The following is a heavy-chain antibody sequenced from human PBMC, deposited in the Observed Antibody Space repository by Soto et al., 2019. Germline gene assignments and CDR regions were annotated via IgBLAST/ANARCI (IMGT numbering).Heavy chain of an antibody. CDR3: ARVGDCSGGSCYSYYFDY. CDR2: INPSGST. J-gene: IGHJ4*02. D-gene: IGHD2-15*01. CDR1: GGSVSSSSYS. Sequence: TLSLTCTVSGGSVSSSSYSWGWIRQPPGKGLEWIGEINPSGSTNYNPSLKSRVTISVDTSKNQFSLRLSSVTAADTAVYYCARVGDCSGGSCYSYYFDYWGQGTLVTV. V-gene: IGHV4-39*07.